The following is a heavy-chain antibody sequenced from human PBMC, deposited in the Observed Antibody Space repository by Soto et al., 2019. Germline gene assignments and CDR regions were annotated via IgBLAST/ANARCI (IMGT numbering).Heavy chain of an antibody. CDR2: IGSSSSYI. V-gene: IGHV3-21*01. D-gene: IGHD6-13*01. CDR1: GFSCSSSS. CDR3: ARDWKIAAAGY. Sequence: PGGCLRLSCAASGFSCSSSSMNWFRKAPGKGLEWVSSIGSSSSYIYYADSVKGRFTISRDNAKNSLYLQMNSLRAEDTAVYYCARDWKIAAAGYCGEGTLVTIYS. J-gene: IGHJ4*02.